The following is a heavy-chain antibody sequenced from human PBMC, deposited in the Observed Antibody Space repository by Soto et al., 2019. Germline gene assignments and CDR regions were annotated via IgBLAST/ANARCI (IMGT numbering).Heavy chain of an antibody. CDR3: ARGYKFDH. J-gene: IGHJ4*02. D-gene: IGHD1-1*01. V-gene: IGHV3-74*01. Sequence: QPGGSLRLSCEASGFVFTNFWMHWVRHVPGKGLVWVARIDTSGHSTNYAESVKGRFTISRDNAKNTVSLQMNSLRAEDTAVYYCARGYKFDHWGQGALVTVSS. CDR1: GFVFTNFW. CDR2: IDTSGHST.